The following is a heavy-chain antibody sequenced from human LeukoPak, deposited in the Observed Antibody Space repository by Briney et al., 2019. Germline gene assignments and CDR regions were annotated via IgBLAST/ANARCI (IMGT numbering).Heavy chain of an antibody. CDR1: GFTFSSYW. V-gene: IGHV3-7*01. Sequence: GGSLRLSCAASGFTFSSYWMSWVRQAPGKGLEWVANIKQDGSEKYYVDSVKSRFTISRDNAKNSLYLQMNSLRAEDTAVYYCARDRYCGGDCYFDYWGQGTLVTVSS. J-gene: IGHJ4*02. D-gene: IGHD2-21*02. CDR3: ARDRYCGGDCYFDY. CDR2: IKQDGSEK.